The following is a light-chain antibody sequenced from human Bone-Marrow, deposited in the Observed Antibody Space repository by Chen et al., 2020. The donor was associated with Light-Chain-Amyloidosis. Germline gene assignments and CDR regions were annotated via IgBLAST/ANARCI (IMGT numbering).Light chain of an antibody. Sequence: SYVLTQPSSVSVAPGQTATSACGGNNIGSTSVHWYQQTPGQATLLVVSDDSDRPSGIPERLSGSNSGNTATMTIRRVESGDEADYYCQVWDRSSDRPVFGGGTKLTVL. CDR1: NIGSTS. V-gene: IGLV3-21*02. J-gene: IGLJ3*02. CDR2: DDS. CDR3: QVWDRSSDRPV.